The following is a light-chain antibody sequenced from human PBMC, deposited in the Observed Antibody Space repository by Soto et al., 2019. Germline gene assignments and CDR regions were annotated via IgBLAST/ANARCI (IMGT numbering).Light chain of an antibody. CDR2: GNS. J-gene: IGLJ2*01. Sequence: QSVLTQPPSVSGAPGQRVTISCTGSSSNIGAGYDVHWYQQLPGTAPKLLIYGNSNRPSGVPDRFSGSKSGTSASLAITGLQAEDEADYYCQSYGSSMSASGVFGGGPNSPS. V-gene: IGLV1-40*01. CDR3: QSYGSSMSASGV. CDR1: SSNIGAGYD.